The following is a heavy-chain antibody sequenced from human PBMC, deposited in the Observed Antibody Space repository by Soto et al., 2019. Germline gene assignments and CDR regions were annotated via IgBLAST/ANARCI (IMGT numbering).Heavy chain of an antibody. D-gene: IGHD3-10*01. V-gene: IGHV3-30*18. CDR2: ISYDGSNK. J-gene: IGHJ4*02. Sequence: QTGGSLRLSCAASGFTFSSYGMHWVRQAPGKGLEWVAVISYDGSNKYYADSVKGRFTISRDNSKNTLYLQMNSLRAEDTAVYYCAKPEWFGGSLAYWGQGTLVTVSS. CDR1: GFTFSSYG. CDR3: AKPEWFGGSLAY.